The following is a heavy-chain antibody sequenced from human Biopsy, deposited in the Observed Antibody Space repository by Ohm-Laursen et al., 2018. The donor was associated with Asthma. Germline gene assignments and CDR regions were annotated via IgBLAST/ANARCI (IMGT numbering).Heavy chain of an antibody. CDR3: ARAAITGIRGWFDP. V-gene: IGHV4-34*01. Sequence: SETLSLTCTVYGGYLTDHYWNWIRQPPGKGLEWIGEIDQSGYTNYNPSLKSRVTISADTSKNQFHLNLSPVTAADTAVYFCARAAITGIRGWFDPWGQGTQVTVSS. J-gene: IGHJ5*02. D-gene: IGHD1-20*01. CDR2: IDQSGYT. CDR1: GGYLTDHY.